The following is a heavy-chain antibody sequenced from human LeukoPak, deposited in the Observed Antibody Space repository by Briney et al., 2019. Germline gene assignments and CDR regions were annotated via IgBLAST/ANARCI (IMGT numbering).Heavy chain of an antibody. V-gene: IGHV3-66*01. J-gene: IGHJ4*02. Sequence: GGSLRLSCAVSGFTVSSNYMTWVRQAPGKGLESVSIINDGDRTFYAVSVKGRFTIFRDNAKNMLYLQMTSLRAEDTAVYYCAGAPETGHWGQGTLVTVSS. CDR3: AGAPETGH. CDR2: INDGDRT. D-gene: IGHD5-24*01. CDR1: GFTVSSNY.